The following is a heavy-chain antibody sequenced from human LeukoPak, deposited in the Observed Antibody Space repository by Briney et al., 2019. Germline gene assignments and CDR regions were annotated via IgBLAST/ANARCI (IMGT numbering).Heavy chain of an antibody. CDR3: ARSYYYDSSGYYNLWYFDL. CDR1: GGSFSGYY. Sequence: MSSETLSLTCAVYGGSFSGYYWSWIRQPPGKGLEWIGEINHSGSTNYNPSLKSRVTISVDKSKNQFSLKLSSVTAADTAVYYCARSYYYDSSGYYNLWYFDLWGRGTLVTVSS. D-gene: IGHD3-22*01. V-gene: IGHV4-34*01. J-gene: IGHJ2*01. CDR2: INHSGST.